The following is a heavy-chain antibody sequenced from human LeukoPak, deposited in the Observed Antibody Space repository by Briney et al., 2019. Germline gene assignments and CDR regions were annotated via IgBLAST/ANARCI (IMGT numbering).Heavy chain of an antibody. Sequence: PGGSLRLSCAASGFTVSSNYMSWVRQAPGKGLEWVSVIYSGGSTYYADSVKGRFTISRDNSKNTLYLQMNSLRAEDTAVYYCARMGDYGDYTFDYWGQGTLVTVSS. CDR3: ARMGDYGDYTFDY. CDR1: GFTVSSNY. D-gene: IGHD4-17*01. J-gene: IGHJ4*02. CDR2: IYSGGST. V-gene: IGHV3-66*01.